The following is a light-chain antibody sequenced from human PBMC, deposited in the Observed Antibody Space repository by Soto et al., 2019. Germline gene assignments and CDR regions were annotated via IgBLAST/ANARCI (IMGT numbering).Light chain of an antibody. J-gene: IGKJ4*01. V-gene: IGKV3-20*01. Sequence: EIVLTQSPATLSLSPGERATLSCRASQGVSSSFFSWYQQKPGQAPRLLIYGASGRATGIPDRFSGSGSGTEFTLTISSLESEDFAVYYCQQYNSSPLLTFGQGTKVEIK. CDR1: QGVSSSF. CDR3: QQYNSSPLLT. CDR2: GAS.